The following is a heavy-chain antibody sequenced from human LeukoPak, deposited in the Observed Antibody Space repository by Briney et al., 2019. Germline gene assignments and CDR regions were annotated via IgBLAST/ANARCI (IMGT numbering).Heavy chain of an antibody. CDR1: GCTFTGYY. CDR3: ARGTLYGDTGFDY. J-gene: IGHJ4*02. V-gene: IGHV1-2*02. Sequence: ASVKVSCKASGCTFTGYYMHWVRQAPGQGLEWMGWINPNSGGTNYAQKFQGRVTMTRDTSISTAYMELSRLRSDDTAVYYCARGTLYGDTGFDYWGQGTLVTVSS. CDR2: INPNSGGT. D-gene: IGHD4-17*01.